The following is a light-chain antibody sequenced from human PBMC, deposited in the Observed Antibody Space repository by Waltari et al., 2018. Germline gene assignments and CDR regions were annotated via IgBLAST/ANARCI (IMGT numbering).Light chain of an antibody. J-gene: IGLJ3*02. CDR2: EVN. CDR3: SSYRAGSTLV. Sequence: QSALTQPSSVSGSPGQSIPISCTGPTSDVGDYNYVSWYHQRPGEGPTLFIYEVNSRPSGVSDRFSGSKSGTTASLSISDLQAEDEGDYYCSSYRAGSTLVFGGGTKVTVL. V-gene: IGLV2-14*01. CDR1: TSDVGDYNY.